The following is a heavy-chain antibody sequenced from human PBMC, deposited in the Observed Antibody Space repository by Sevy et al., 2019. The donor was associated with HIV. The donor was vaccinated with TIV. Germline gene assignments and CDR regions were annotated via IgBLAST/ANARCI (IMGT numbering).Heavy chain of an antibody. V-gene: IGHV3-23*01. CDR1: GLTLTTTG. Sequence: GGSLRLACAASGLTLTTTGMSWVRQAPGKGLEWVAGVTSDGTTYYADSGRDRFTVSRDNSKNTLYLQLNSLRADDTAVVYCAGGDTTMITDFDYWGQGTLVTVSS. CDR3: AGGDTTMITDFDY. J-gene: IGHJ4*02. D-gene: IGHD3-16*01. CDR2: VTSDGTT.